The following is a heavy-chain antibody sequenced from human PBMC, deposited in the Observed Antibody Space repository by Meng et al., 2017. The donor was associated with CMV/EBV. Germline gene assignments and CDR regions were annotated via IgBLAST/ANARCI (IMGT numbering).Heavy chain of an antibody. Sequence: GESLKISCLASGFKFGDYVMSWVRQAPGKGLEWVGFIRSKGYGETTEYAASVKGRFNISRDDSKGIAYLQMNSLRTEDTAMYHCTRDWGDYDYVWGSDWGQGTLVTVSS. V-gene: IGHV3-49*04. CDR3: TRDWGDYDYVWGSD. CDR2: IRSKGYGETT. CDR1: GFKFGDYV. D-gene: IGHD3-16*01. J-gene: IGHJ4*02.